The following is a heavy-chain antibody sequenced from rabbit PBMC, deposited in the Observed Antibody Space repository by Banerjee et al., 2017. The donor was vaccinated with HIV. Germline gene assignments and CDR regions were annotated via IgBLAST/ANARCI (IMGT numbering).Heavy chain of an antibody. J-gene: IGHJ6*01. CDR2: IYAGDGTA. Sequence: QEQLVESGGGLVQPEGSLALTCTASGFSLSSTYWICWVRQAPGKGLELIACIYAGDGTAEHASWAKGRFTISITSSTTVTLQMTSLTAADTATYFCARDPGSSSNLWGPGTLVTVS. CDR3: ARDPGSSSNL. D-gene: IGHD1-1*01. V-gene: IGHV1S45*01. CDR1: GFSLSSTYW.